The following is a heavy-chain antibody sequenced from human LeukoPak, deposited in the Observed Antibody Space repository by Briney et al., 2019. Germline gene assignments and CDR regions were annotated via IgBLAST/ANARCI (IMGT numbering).Heavy chain of an antibody. D-gene: IGHD3-22*01. CDR1: GYSFTSYW. J-gene: IGHJ4*02. V-gene: IGHV5-51*01. Sequence: GESLKISCKGSGYSFTSYWIGWVRQMPGKGLEWMGTIYPGDSDTRYSPSFQGQVTISADKSISTAYLQWSSLKASDTAMYYCARGLYDSSGYLYPTAYFDYWGQGTLVTVSS. CDR3: ARGLYDSSGYLYPTAYFDY. CDR2: IYPGDSDT.